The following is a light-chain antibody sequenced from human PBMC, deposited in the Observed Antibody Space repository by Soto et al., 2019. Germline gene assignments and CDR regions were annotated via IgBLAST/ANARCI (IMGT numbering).Light chain of an antibody. J-gene: IGLJ3*02. CDR2: EVS. V-gene: IGLV2-14*01. CDR1: RSDVGDSQY. Sequence: QSALTQPASVSGSPGQSITISCTGTRSDVGDSQYVSWYQKHPGKAPKLIIFEVSHRPSGISDRFSGSKSGSTASLTISGLQAEDEADYYCTSYTKSDNLDWVFGGGTKVTVL. CDR3: TSYTKSDNLDWV.